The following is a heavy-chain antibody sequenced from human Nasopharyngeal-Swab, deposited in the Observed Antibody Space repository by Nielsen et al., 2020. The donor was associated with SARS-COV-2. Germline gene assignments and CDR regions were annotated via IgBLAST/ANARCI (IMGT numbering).Heavy chain of an antibody. D-gene: IGHD3-16*02. CDR1: GFTFSSYW. Sequence: GESLKISCAASGFTFSSYWMSWVRQAPGKGLEWVANIKQDGSEKYYVDSVKGRFTISRDNAKNSLYLQMNSLRAGDTAVYYCARALYDYVWVSYRRWYYFDYWGQGTLVTVSS. V-gene: IGHV3-7*01. CDR2: IKQDGSEK. J-gene: IGHJ4*02. CDR3: ARALYDYVWVSYRRWYYFDY.